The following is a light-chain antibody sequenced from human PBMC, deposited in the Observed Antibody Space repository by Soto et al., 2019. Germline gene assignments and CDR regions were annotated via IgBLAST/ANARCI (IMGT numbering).Light chain of an antibody. CDR2: WAS. Sequence: DIVMTQSPDSQAVSLGERATINCKSSQSVLYSSNNKNYLAWYQQKPGQPPKLLIYWASTRESGVPDRFSGSGSGTDFTLTISSLQAEDVAVYYCQQYYSTPWTFGQGTKV. J-gene: IGKJ1*01. CDR1: QSVLYSSNNKNY. CDR3: QQYYSTPWT. V-gene: IGKV4-1*01.